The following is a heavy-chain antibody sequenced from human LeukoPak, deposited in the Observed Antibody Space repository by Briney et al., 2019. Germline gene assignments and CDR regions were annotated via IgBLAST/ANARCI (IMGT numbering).Heavy chain of an antibody. V-gene: IGHV3-11*06. Sequence: GRSLRLSCAASGFTFSDYYMSWIRQAPGKGLEWVSYISSSSSYTNYADSVKGRFTISRDNAKNSLYLQMNSLRAEDTAVYYCARGEGELGVDYWGQGTLVTVSS. CDR3: ARGEGELGVDY. CDR2: ISSSSSYT. J-gene: IGHJ4*02. D-gene: IGHD7-27*01. CDR1: GFTFSDYY.